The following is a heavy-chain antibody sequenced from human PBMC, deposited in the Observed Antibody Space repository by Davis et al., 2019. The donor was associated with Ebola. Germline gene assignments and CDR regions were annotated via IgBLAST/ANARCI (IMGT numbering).Heavy chain of an antibody. CDR1: GGTFSSYA. D-gene: IGHD5-18*01. V-gene: IGHV1-69*04. CDR3: ARERPVQLWSGEFDY. J-gene: IGHJ4*02. Sequence: AASVKVSCKASGGTFSSYAISWVRQAPGQGLEWMGRIIPILGIANYAQKFQGRVTITADKSTSTAYMELSSLRSEDTAVYYCARERPVQLWSGEFDYWGQGTLVTVSS. CDR2: IIPILGIA.